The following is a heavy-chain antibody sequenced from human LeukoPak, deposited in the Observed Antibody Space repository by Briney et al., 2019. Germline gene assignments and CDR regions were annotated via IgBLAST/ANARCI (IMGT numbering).Heavy chain of an antibody. CDR1: GFTFSSYS. CDR3: ARDVPHDAFDI. CDR2: ISSSSSTI. D-gene: IGHD3-10*02. Sequence: GGSLRLSCAASGFTFSSYSMNWVRQAPGKGLEWVSYISSSSSTIYYADSVKGRFTISRDNAKNSLYLQMNSLRAEDTAVYYCARDVPHDAFDIWGQGTMVTVSS. J-gene: IGHJ3*02. V-gene: IGHV3-48*01.